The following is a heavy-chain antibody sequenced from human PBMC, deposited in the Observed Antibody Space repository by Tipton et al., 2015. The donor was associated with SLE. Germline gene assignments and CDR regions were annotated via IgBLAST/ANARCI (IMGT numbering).Heavy chain of an antibody. V-gene: IGHV4-59*02. Sequence: SCTVSGDSVSSYYWSWIRQPPGKGPEWIGYIYDSGGPNYSPSFKSRVTISEDTSKNQFSLKLSSVTAADTTVYYCARGGSGNFDLWGRGTLVTVSS. CDR2: IYDSGGP. J-gene: IGHJ2*01. CDR3: ARGGSGNFDL. CDR1: GDSVSSYY. D-gene: IGHD1-26*01.